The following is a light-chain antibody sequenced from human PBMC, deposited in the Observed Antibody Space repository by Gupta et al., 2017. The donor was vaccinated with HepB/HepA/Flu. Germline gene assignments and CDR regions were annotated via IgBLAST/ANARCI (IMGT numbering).Light chain of an antibody. V-gene: IGLV1-44*01. CDR1: SSNIGSNT. Sequence: QSVLTQPPSASGTPGQRVPISCSGSSSNIGSNTVNLYQQLPGTAPKLLIYTNNQWPSGVPDRFSGSNSGTSASLAITGLQSEDEADYYCAAWDDSLNGFWVFGGGTKLTVL. J-gene: IGLJ3*02. CDR2: TNN. CDR3: AAWDDSLNGFWV.